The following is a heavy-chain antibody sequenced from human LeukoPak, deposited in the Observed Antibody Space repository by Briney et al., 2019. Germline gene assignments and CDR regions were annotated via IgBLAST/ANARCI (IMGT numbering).Heavy chain of an antibody. CDR1: GFTFSNAW. V-gene: IGHV3-23*01. D-gene: IGHD3-22*01. J-gene: IGHJ4*02. CDR2: ISGSGGST. Sequence: GGSLRLSCAASGFTFSNAWMSWVRQAPGKGLEWVSAISGSGGSTYYADSVKGRFTISRDNSKNTLYLQMNSLRAEDTAVYYCAKDPALKSSSGYYYFDYWGQGTLVTVSS. CDR3: AKDPALKSSSGYYYFDY.